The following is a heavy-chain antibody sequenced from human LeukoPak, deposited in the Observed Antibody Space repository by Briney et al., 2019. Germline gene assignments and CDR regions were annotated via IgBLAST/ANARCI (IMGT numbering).Heavy chain of an antibody. CDR1: GFTFSSYS. CDR3: ARGLLKDIVATIPDY. J-gene: IGHJ4*02. CDR2: ISSSSSYV. D-gene: IGHD5-12*01. V-gene: IGHV3-21*01. Sequence: PGGSLRLSCAASGFTFSSYSMNWVRQAPGKGLEWVSSISSSSSYVYYADSVKGRFTISRDNAKNSLYLQMNSLRAEDTAVYYCARGLLKDIVATIPDYWGQGTLVTVSS.